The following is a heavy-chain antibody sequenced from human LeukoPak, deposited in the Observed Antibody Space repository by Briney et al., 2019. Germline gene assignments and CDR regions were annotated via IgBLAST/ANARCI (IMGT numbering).Heavy chain of an antibody. CDR2: TYNCDST. CDR1: GFTVSSNY. D-gene: IGHD1-14*01. J-gene: IGHJ4*02. V-gene: IGHV3-66*01. CDR3: ANPSLPGINDY. Sequence: GGSLRLSCAASGFTVSSNYMSWVRQAPGKGLEWVSLTYNCDSTYYTDSVKGRFTISRDNSKNTLYLQMNSLRAEDTAVYYCANPSLPGINDYWGQGPWSPSPQ.